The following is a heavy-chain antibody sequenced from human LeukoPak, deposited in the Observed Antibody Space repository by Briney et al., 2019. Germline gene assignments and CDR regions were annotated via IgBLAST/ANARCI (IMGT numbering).Heavy chain of an antibody. CDR2: ISSDGSNK. J-gene: IGHJ4*02. CDR1: GFTFSIYG. Sequence: GGSLRLSCAASGFTFSIYGMHWVRQAPGKGLEWVAIISSDGSNKYYADSVKGRFTISRDNSKNTLYLQMNSLRAEDTAVYYCAKDRYSSGWGDFDYWGQGTLVTVSS. V-gene: IGHV3-30*18. D-gene: IGHD6-19*01. CDR3: AKDRYSSGWGDFDY.